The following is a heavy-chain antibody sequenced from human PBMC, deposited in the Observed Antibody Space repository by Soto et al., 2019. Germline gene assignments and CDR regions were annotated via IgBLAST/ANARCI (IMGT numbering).Heavy chain of an antibody. J-gene: IGHJ4*02. D-gene: IGHD5-12*01. CDR2: ISTQSGTT. Sequence: QVQLVQSGVEVKKPGASMKISCRTSGYTFTNYAINWVRQAPGQGLEWVAWISTQSGTTKYGQRLQCRVTVTTDTSTSTAYMELRNLRSDDTALYYCARGGYKDSWGQGTLVTVSS. CDR3: ARGGYKDS. CDR1: GYTFTNYA. V-gene: IGHV1-18*01.